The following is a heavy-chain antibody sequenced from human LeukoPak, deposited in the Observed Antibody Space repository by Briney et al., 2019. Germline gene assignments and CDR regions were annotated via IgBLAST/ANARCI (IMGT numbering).Heavy chain of an antibody. CDR1: GFTFSSYA. V-gene: IGHV3-23*01. Sequence: PGGSLRLSCAASGFTFSSYAMSWVRQAPGKGLEWVSAISGSGGSTYYADSVKGRFTISRDNSKNTLYLQMNSLRAEDTAVYYCAKKGHSLRITMIAVVTTTYFDYWGQGTLVTVSS. D-gene: IGHD3-22*01. J-gene: IGHJ4*02. CDR3: AKKGHSLRITMIAVVTTTYFDY. CDR2: ISGSGGST.